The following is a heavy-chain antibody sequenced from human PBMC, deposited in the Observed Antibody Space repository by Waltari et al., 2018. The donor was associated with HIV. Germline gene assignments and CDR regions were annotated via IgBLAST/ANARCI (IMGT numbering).Heavy chain of an antibody. J-gene: IGHJ6*02. V-gene: IGHV4-31*03. Sequence: QVQLQESGPVLVKPSQTLSLTCTVSGGSISSGGYSWSWIRQHPGKGLEWIGYIYYSGSTYYNPSLKSRVTISVDTSKNQFSLKLSSVTAADTAVYYCARDHATIFGGGGRDYGMDVWGQGTTVTVSS. CDR2: IYYSGST. CDR3: ARDHATIFGGGGRDYGMDV. D-gene: IGHD3-3*01. CDR1: GGSISSGGYS.